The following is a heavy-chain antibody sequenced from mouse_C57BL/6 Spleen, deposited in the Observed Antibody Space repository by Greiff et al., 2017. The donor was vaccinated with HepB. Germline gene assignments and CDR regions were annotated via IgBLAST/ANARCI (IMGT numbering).Heavy chain of an antibody. Sequence: QVQLKQSGAELVRPGASVTLSCKASGYTFTDYEMHWVKQTPVHGLEWIGAIDPETGGTAYNQKFKGKAILTADKSSSTAYMELRSLTSEDSAGDYCTRRGLRPLAYWGQGTLVTVSA. V-gene: IGHV1-15*01. D-gene: IGHD2-4*01. CDR1: GYTFTDYE. CDR2: IDPETGGT. J-gene: IGHJ3*01. CDR3: TRRGLRPLAY.